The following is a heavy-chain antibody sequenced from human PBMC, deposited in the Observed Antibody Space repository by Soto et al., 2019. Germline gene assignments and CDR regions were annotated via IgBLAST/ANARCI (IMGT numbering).Heavy chain of an antibody. CDR3: AKDRTAFCSGGSCYDYFDY. V-gene: IGHV3-30*18. J-gene: IGHJ4*02. CDR1: GFTFSNYG. D-gene: IGHD2-15*01. CDR2: ISYDGGDK. Sequence: HPGGSLRLSCAASGFTFSNYGMHWVRQAPGKGLEWVALISYDGGDKYYADSVKGRFTISRDNSKNTLYLQMNSLRAEDTAVYYCAKDRTAFCSGGSCYDYFDYWGQGTLVTVSS.